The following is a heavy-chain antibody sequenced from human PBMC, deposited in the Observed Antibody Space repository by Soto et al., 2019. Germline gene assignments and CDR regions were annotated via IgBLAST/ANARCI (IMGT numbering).Heavy chain of an antibody. CDR1: GGSISSGGYY. CDR2: IYYSGST. CDR3: ARVGWTGTTRAVLGYWFDP. V-gene: IGHV4-31*03. D-gene: IGHD1-7*01. J-gene: IGHJ5*02. Sequence: QVQLQESGPGLVKPSQTLSLTCTVSGGSISSGGYYWSWIRQHPGKGLEWIGYIYYSGSTYYNPSLKSRVTISVDTSKNQFSLKLSSVTAADTAVYSCARVGWTGTTRAVLGYWFDPWGQGTLVTVSS.